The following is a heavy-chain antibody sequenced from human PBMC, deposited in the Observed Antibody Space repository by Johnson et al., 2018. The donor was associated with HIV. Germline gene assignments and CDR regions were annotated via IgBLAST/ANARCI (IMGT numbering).Heavy chain of an antibody. J-gene: IGHJ3*02. CDR3: ARAASDAFDI. Sequence: QVQLVESGGGVVQPGGSLRLSCAASGFTFSSYGMHWVRQAPAKGLEWVAFLHHDGTNKYYVVSVKGRFTISRDTAKNTLYLQMNSLRAEETAVYYCARAASDAFDIWGQGTMVTVSS. CDR1: GFTFSSYG. V-gene: IGHV3-30*02. CDR2: LHHDGTNK.